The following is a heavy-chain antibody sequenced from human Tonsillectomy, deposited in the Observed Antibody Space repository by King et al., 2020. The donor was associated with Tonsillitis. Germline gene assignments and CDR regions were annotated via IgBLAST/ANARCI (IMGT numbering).Heavy chain of an antibody. CDR2: LWYDGSNK. CDR3: ARDLAAAGKFDY. J-gene: IGHJ4*02. Sequence: VQLVESGGGVVQPGRSLRLSCAAPGFTFSSYGMHWVRQAPGKGLGGWAVLWYDGSNKYYAESVKGRFTISRDNSKNTRYLQMNSLRAEDTTVYYCARDLAAAGKFDYWGQGTLVTVSS. CDR1: GFTFSSYG. V-gene: IGHV3-33*01. D-gene: IGHD6-13*01.